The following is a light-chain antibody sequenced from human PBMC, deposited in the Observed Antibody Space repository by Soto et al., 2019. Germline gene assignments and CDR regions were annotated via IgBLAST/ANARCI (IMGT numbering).Light chain of an antibody. CDR3: QQYENPLLT. CDR1: QDISNY. Sequence: DIQMTQSPSSLSASVGDRVTITCQASQDISNYLNWYQQKPGKAPKLLIYDASNLETGVPSRFSGSVSGTDFTFTISVLQPEDTATYYCQQYENPLLTFGGGTKVEIK. CDR2: DAS. J-gene: IGKJ4*01. V-gene: IGKV1-33*01.